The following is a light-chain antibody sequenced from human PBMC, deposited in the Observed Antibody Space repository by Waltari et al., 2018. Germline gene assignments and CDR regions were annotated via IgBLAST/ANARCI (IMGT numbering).Light chain of an antibody. J-gene: IGKJ4*01. CDR1: QSLLLTNGYNS. CDR3: MQALETPLT. Sequence: EIVMTQSPLSLSVTPGEPASISCRSSQSLLLTNGYNSLDWFLQKPGQSPQLLISLASNRASGVPDRFSDSGSGTDFTLKISRVEAEDVGVYYCMQALETPLTFGGGTKVEIK. CDR2: LAS. V-gene: IGKV2-28*01.